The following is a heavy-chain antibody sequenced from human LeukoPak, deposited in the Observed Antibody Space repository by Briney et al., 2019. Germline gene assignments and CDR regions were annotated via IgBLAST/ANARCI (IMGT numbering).Heavy chain of an antibody. Sequence: PGGSLRLSCAASGITFRSYGMHWVGQAPGKGLEWEAVISYDGSHKYYADSVKGRFSISRDNSKNTLYLQMNSLRADDTAVYYCAKGARGDTVTSIVGLNWFDPWGQGTLVTVSS. V-gene: IGHV3-30*18. D-gene: IGHD4-17*01. J-gene: IGHJ5*02. CDR3: AKGARGDTVTSIVGLNWFDP. CDR1: GITFRSYG. CDR2: ISYDGSHK.